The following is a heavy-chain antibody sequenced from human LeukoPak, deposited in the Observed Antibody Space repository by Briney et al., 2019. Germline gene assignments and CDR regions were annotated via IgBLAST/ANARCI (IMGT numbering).Heavy chain of an antibody. D-gene: IGHD3-16*01. CDR2: INHNGNVN. V-gene: IGHV3-7*03. CDR1: GFTFSSYW. J-gene: IGHJ6*02. CDR3: ARGGGLDV. Sequence: GGSLRLSCAASGFTFSSYWMNWALQAPGKGLEWVASINHNGNVNYYVDSVKGRFTISRDNAKNSLYLQMSNLRAEDTAVYFCARGGGLDVWGQGATVTVSS.